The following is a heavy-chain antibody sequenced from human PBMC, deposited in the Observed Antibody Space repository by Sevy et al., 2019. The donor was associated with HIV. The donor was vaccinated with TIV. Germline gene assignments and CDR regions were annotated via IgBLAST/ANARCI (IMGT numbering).Heavy chain of an antibody. Sequence: GGSLRLSCAASGFSFNSYGMHWVRQAPGKGLEWVSAITGSGGTTYYADSVRGRFTISRDNSNNTRYLQMTSLGAEDTAVYYCAKGSLEWLSALDYWGQGTLVTVSS. CDR3: AKGSLEWLSALDY. J-gene: IGHJ4*02. CDR1: GFSFNSYG. D-gene: IGHD3-3*01. V-gene: IGHV3-23*01. CDR2: ITGSGGTT.